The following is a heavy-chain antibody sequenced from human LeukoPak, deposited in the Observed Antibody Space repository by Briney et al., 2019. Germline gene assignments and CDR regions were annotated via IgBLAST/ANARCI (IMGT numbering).Heavy chain of an antibody. V-gene: IGHV3-11*04. CDR2: ISSSGSII. CDR3: ARAQYYYGSGSYDYFDY. D-gene: IGHD3-10*01. Sequence: PGGSLRLSCAASGFTFSDYYMSWIRQAPGKGLEWVSYISSSGSIIHYAASVKGRFTISRDNAKNSLYLQMNSLRAEDTAVYYCARAQYYYGSGSYDYFDYWGQGTLVTVSS. CDR1: GFTFSDYY. J-gene: IGHJ4*02.